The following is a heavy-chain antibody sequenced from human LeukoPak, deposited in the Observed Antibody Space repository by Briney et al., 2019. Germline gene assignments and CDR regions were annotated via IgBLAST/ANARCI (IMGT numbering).Heavy chain of an antibody. CDR1: GFTFSSYW. V-gene: IGHV3-7*03. CDR3: ARDNGRVRGVILFDY. D-gene: IGHD3-10*01. CDR2: IKQDGSEK. J-gene: IGHJ4*02. Sequence: PGGSLRLSCAASGFTFSSYWMSWVRQAPGKGLEWVANIKQDGSEKYYVDSVKGRFTISRDNAKNSLYLQMNSLRAEDTAVYYCARDNGRVRGVILFDYWGQGTLVTVSS.